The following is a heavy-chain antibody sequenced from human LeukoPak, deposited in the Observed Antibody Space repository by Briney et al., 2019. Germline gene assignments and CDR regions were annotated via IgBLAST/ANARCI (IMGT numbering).Heavy chain of an antibody. CDR1: GYTFETYG. Sequence: VASVRVSCKASGYTFETYGISWVRQAPGQGLEGMGWISVYNRNTKYAEKLQGRVTMTTDTSTNTAYLELRSLRSDDTAVYYCARDLDRSSLFDPWGQGTLVTVSS. CDR3: ARDLDRSSLFDP. CDR2: ISVYNRNT. J-gene: IGHJ5*02. V-gene: IGHV1-18*01. D-gene: IGHD6-13*01.